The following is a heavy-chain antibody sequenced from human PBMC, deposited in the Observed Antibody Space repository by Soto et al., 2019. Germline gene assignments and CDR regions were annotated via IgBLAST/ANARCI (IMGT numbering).Heavy chain of an antibody. Sequence: PGGSLRLSCAASGFTFDDYAMHWVRQAPGKGLEWVSGISWNSGSIGYADSVKGRFTISRDNAKNSLYLQMNSLRAEDTAVYYCARVLEDIVVVVAAPGAFDIWGQGTMVTVSS. J-gene: IGHJ3*02. CDR1: GFTFDDYA. CDR2: ISWNSGSI. D-gene: IGHD2-15*01. CDR3: ARVLEDIVVVVAAPGAFDI. V-gene: IGHV3-9*01.